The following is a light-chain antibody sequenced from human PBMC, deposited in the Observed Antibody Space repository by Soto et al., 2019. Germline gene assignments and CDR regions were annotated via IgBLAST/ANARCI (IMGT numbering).Light chain of an antibody. Sequence: QSALTQPASVSGSPGQSITISCSGSSGDVGAYNLVSWYQQHPGKAPRLIIFEDNKRPSGVSNRFSGSKSANTASLTIAGLQAGDEADYYCCSYAGGNACVFGGGTKLTVL. V-gene: IGLV2-23*01. CDR1: SGDVGAYNL. J-gene: IGLJ3*02. CDR2: EDN. CDR3: CSYAGGNACV.